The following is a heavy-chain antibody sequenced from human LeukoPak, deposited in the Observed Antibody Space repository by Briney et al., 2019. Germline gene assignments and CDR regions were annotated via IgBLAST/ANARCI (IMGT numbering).Heavy chain of an antibody. V-gene: IGHV4-39*01. CDR1: GGSISSSNYY. J-gene: IGHJ4*02. CDR3: ARHEAQDFDY. CDR2: IYYSGTT. Sequence: SETLSLTCTVSGGSISSSNYYWGWIRQPPGKGLEWIGSIYYSGTTYYSSSLKSRVIISVVTSKNQFSLKLSSVTATDTAVYYCARHEAQDFDYWGQGTLVTVSS.